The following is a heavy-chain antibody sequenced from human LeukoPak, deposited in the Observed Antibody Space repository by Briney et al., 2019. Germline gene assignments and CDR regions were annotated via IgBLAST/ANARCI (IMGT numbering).Heavy chain of an antibody. J-gene: IGHJ4*02. V-gene: IGHV4-34*01. CDR1: GGSFSGYY. CDR3: ARGYNDYGDYGLFSHFDY. D-gene: IGHD4-17*01. Sequence: PSETLSLTCAVYGGSFSGYYWSWIRQPPGKGLEWIGEINHSGSTNYNPSLKSRVTISVDTSKNQFSLKLSSVTAADTAVYYCARGYNDYGDYGLFSHFDYWGQGTLVTVSS. CDR2: INHSGST.